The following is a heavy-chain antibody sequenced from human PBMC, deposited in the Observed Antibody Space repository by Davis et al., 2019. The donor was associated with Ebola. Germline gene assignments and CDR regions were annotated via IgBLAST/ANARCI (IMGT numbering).Heavy chain of an antibody. V-gene: IGHV4-34*01. J-gene: IGHJ6*02. D-gene: IGHD7-27*01. Sequence: SETLSLTCAVYGGSFSGYYWSWIRQPPGKGLEWIGEINHSGSTNYNPSLKSRVTISVDTSKNQFSLKLSSVTAADTAVYYCARLWGYGMDVWGQGTTVTVPS. CDR2: INHSGST. CDR1: GGSFSGYY. CDR3: ARLWGYGMDV.